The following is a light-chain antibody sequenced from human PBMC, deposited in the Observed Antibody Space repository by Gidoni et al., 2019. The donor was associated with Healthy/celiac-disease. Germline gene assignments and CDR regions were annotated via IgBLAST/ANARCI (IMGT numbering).Light chain of an antibody. CDR2: WAS. V-gene: IGKV4-1*01. Sequence: DIVMTQSPDSLAVSLGERATINCKSSQSVLYSSNNKNFLAWYQQKPGQPPKLLIYWASTREAGVPDRFSGSGSGKDFTLTISSLQAEDGAVYYCQQYYSTPLTFXQXTKVEIK. CDR1: QSVLYSSNNKNF. CDR3: QQYYSTPLT. J-gene: IGKJ1*01.